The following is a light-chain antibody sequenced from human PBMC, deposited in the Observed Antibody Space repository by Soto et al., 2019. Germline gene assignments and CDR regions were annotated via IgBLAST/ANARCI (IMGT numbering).Light chain of an antibody. CDR3: HQYGSSQGT. CDR1: QSISSN. Sequence: EIVMTQSPATLSVSPGGRASLSCRASQSISSNLAWYQQKPGQAPRLLIYGASTRATGIPARFGGSGSGTEFTFTISRLEPEDFAVYYCHQYGSSQGTFGQGTKVDIK. CDR2: GAS. V-gene: IGKV3-15*01. J-gene: IGKJ1*01.